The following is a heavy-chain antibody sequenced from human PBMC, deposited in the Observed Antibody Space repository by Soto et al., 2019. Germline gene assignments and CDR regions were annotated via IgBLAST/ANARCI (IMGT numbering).Heavy chain of an antibody. CDR2: ISYDASNK. V-gene: IGHV3-30*18. D-gene: IGHD2-2*01. CDR1: GFTFSSYG. Sequence: QVQLVESGGGVVQPGRSLRLSCAASGFTFSSYGMHWVRQAPGKGLEWVAVISYDASNKYYADSVKGRVNSSRDNSKNKMYLRMNRRGAKDTAVYYHAKNRLPGEYWSSTSCNRRLVFGYYIYMDVWGKGTTVSVSS. J-gene: IGHJ6*03. CDR3: AKNRLPGEYWSSTSCNRRLVFGYYIYMDV.